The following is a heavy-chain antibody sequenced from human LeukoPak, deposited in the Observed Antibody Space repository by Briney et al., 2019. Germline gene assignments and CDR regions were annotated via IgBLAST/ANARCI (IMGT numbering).Heavy chain of an antibody. CDR3: ARSIYEVVVVAIRNYYYYMDV. J-gene: IGHJ6*03. V-gene: IGHV1-2*02. CDR2: INPNSGGT. D-gene: IGHD2-21*01. Sequence: ASVKVSCKASGYTFTGYYMHWVRQAPGQGLEWMGWINPNSGGTNYAQKFQGRVTMTRDTSISTAYMELSRLRSDDTAVYYCARSIYEVVVVAIRNYYYYMDVWGKGTTVTISS. CDR1: GYTFTGYY.